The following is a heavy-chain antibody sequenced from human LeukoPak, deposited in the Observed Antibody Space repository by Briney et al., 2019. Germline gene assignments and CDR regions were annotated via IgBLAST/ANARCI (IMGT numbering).Heavy chain of an antibody. J-gene: IGHJ4*02. CDR2: ISSSSSYI. CDR3: ARVHEWELLSDYFDY. D-gene: IGHD1-26*01. V-gene: IGHV3-21*01. CDR1: GFTFSSYS. Sequence: GGSLRLSCAASGFTFSSYSMNWVRQAPGKGLEWVSSISSSSSYIYYADSVKGRFTISRDNAKNSLYLQMNSLRAEDTAVYYCARVHEWELLSDYFDYWGQGTLVTVSS.